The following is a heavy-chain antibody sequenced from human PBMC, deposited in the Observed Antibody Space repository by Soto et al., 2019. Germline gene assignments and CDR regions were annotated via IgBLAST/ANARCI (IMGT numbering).Heavy chain of an antibody. J-gene: IGHJ4*02. Sequence: QVQLVESGGGVVQPGRSLRLSCAASGFTFSSYGMHWVRQAPGKGLEWVAVISYDGSNKYYADSVKGRFTISRDNSKNTLYRQMNSLRAEDTAVYYCAKDGVVVTAGGADYWGQGTLVTVSS. V-gene: IGHV3-30*18. CDR1: GFTFSSYG. CDR2: ISYDGSNK. CDR3: AKDGVVVTAGGADY. D-gene: IGHD2-21*02.